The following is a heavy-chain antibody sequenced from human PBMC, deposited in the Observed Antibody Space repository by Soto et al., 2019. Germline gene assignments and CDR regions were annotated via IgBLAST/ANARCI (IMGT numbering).Heavy chain of an antibody. J-gene: IGHJ6*02. CDR1: GFTFSSYG. Sequence: GGSLRLSCAASGFTFSSYGMHWVRQAPGKGLEWVAVIWYDGSNKYYADSVKGRFTISRDNSKNTLYLQMNSLRAEDTAVYYCARDSLRDYYYYGMDVWGQGTTVTVSS. V-gene: IGHV3-33*01. CDR3: ARDSLRDYYYYGMDV. CDR2: IWYDGSNK.